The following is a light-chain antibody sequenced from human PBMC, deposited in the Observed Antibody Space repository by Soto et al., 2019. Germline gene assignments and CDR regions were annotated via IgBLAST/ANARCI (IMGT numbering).Light chain of an antibody. CDR2: YAS. V-gene: IGKV3-15*01. Sequence: EIIMTQSPATLSVSRGERATLSCRASHSVSKNLAWYQQKPGQAPRLLIYYASTRATGIPARFSGSGSGTAVPPAISSLQSEDFAVYYSRQYNDWPPPPFGQGTRLEVK. CDR3: RQYNDWPPPP. J-gene: IGKJ5*01. CDR1: HSVSKN.